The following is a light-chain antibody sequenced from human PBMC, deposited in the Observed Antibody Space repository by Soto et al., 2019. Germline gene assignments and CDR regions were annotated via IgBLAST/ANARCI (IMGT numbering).Light chain of an antibody. CDR2: GAS. V-gene: IGKV3-15*01. J-gene: IGKJ5*01. Sequence: VVLTQSPGTLSLSPWERATLSCRASQSVDSNYLAWYQQKPGQAPRLLIYGASTRATGIPARFSGSGSGTEFTLTISSLQSEDFAVYYCQQYNNWPPITFGQGTRLEIK. CDR1: QSVDSN. CDR3: QQYNNWPPIT.